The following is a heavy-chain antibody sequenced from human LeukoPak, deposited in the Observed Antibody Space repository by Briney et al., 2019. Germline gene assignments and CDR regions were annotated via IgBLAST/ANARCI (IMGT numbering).Heavy chain of an antibody. CDR3: ARQHDSYYYYYIDV. J-gene: IGHJ6*03. CDR1: GYSISNGYY. CDR2: LYHSDSA. V-gene: IGHV4-38-2*01. Sequence: PSETLSLTCVVSGYSISNGYYWVWIRQPPGRGLEWIGSLYHSDSAYYNTSLRSRVSMSVDTSKNQFSLTLSFVTAADTAVCYCARQHDSYYYYYIDVWGSGTTVTVSS.